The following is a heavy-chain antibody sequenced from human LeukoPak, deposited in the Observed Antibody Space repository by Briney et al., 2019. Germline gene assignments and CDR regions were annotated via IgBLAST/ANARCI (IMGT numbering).Heavy chain of an antibody. J-gene: IGHJ4*02. Sequence: GGSLRLSCAASGFTFGSYWISWVRQAPGKGLEWVANIKQDGSEKYYVDSVKGRFTISRDNAKNSLYLQMNSLRAEDTAVYYCAKDRLAVRGVPTIDYWGQGTLVTVSS. D-gene: IGHD3-10*01. CDR2: IKQDGSEK. V-gene: IGHV3-7*03. CDR3: AKDRLAVRGVPTIDY. CDR1: GFTFGSYW.